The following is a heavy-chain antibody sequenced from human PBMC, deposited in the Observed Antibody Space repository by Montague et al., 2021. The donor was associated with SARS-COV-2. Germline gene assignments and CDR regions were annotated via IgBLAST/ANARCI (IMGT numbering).Heavy chain of an antibody. CDR3: AREAVEKRVRTRMTGRLEENYYYVLDV. CDR2: IYNGGST. V-gene: IGHV4-59*01. Sequence: SETLSLTCAVYGGSFSGYYWSWIRQPPGKGLEWIGYIYNGGSTNYNPSLRSRVTISVDPSEIQFSLRLSSVTAADTAVYYCAREAVEKRVRTRMTGRLEENYYYVLDVWGQGTTVIVSS. D-gene: IGHD3-3*01. CDR1: GGSFSGYY. J-gene: IGHJ6*02.